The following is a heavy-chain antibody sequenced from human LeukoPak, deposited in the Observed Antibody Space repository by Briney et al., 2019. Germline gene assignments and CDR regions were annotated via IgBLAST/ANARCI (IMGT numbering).Heavy chain of an antibody. CDR3: ARGAYDFWSGLGLGYYYGMDV. V-gene: IGHV4-30-4*01. CDR1: GGSISSGDYY. J-gene: IGHJ6*02. CDR2: IYYSGST. D-gene: IGHD3-3*01. Sequence: PSETLSLTCTVSGGSISSGDYYWSWIRQPPGKGLEWIGYIYYSGSTYYNPSLKSRVTISVDTSKNQFSLKLSSVTAADTAVYYCARGAYDFWSGLGLGYYYGMDVWGQGTTVTVSS.